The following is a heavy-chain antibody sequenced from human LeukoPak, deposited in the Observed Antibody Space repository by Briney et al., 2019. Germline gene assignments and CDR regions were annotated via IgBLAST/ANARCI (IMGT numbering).Heavy chain of an antibody. CDR2: IKSKTDGGTT. J-gene: IGHJ3*02. Sequence: GGSLRLSCAASGFTFSNAWMSWVRQAPGKGLEWVGRIKSKTDGGTTDYAAPVKGRFTISRDDSKNTLYLQMNSLRAEDTAVYYCAKDGTYDFWSGYSIWGQGTMVTVSS. CDR1: GFTFSNAW. CDR3: AKDGTYDFWSGYSI. V-gene: IGHV3-15*01. D-gene: IGHD3-3*01.